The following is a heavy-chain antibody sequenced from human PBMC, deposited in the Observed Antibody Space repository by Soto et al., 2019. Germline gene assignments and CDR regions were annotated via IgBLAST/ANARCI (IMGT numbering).Heavy chain of an antibody. CDR1: GFSSDSYW. CDR2: IKLDGSEK. Sequence: EVHVVESGGGLVQPGGSLRLSCLASGFSSDSYWIHWVRQAPGKGLEWVANIKLDGSEKYYVDSVKDRFTISRDNAKNSVYLQMYSLTTEDTAVYYCARGNGWVFDYWGLGTLVTVSA. CDR3: ARGNGWVFDY. D-gene: IGHD6-19*01. V-gene: IGHV3-7*04. J-gene: IGHJ4*02.